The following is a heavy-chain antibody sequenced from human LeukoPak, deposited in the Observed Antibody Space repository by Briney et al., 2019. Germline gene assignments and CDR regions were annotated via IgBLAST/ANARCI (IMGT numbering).Heavy chain of an antibody. CDR1: GFTFSSYS. CDR3: ARVINFWSAYDAFDI. J-gene: IGHJ3*02. Sequence: PGGSLRLSCAASGFTFSSYSMNWVRQAPGKGLEWVSSISSSSSYIYYADSVKGRFTISRDNAKNSLYLQMNSLRAEDTAVYYCARVINFWSAYDAFDIWGQGTMVTVSS. D-gene: IGHD3-3*01. CDR2: ISSSSSYI. V-gene: IGHV3-21*01.